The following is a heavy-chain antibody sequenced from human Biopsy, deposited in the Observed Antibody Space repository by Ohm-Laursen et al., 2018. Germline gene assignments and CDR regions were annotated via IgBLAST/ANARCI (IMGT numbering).Heavy chain of an antibody. J-gene: IGHJ5*02. D-gene: IGHD3-3*01. Sequence: SDTLSLTCTVSGGSIISYYWTWIRQTPGKGLEWIGHVYNGGNTNYNPSLKSRVTISKDTSKNQFSLQLSSVTAADTAVYYCARTPRDSFWSGSYKRGLWFDPWGQGTLVTVSS. CDR2: VYNGGNT. V-gene: IGHV4-59*07. CDR1: GGSIISYY. CDR3: ARTPRDSFWSGSYKRGLWFDP.